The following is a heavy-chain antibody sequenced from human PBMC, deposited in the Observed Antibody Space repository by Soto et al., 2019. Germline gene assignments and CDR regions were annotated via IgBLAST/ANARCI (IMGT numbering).Heavy chain of an antibody. CDR1: AGFISRGCSY. D-gene: IGHD1-1*01. CDR2: IYNGRTN. V-gene: IGHV4-31*03. Sequence: SETLSLRCPVAAGFISRGCSYWSWTRQHQGKGLEWIVYIYNGRTNYYNPPLKSRVTISVDTSKKQFSLKLSSMTAAAAVVYYCARDSDWNYGMDFWGQGTTVTVSS. CDR3: ARDSDWNYGMDF. J-gene: IGHJ6*02.